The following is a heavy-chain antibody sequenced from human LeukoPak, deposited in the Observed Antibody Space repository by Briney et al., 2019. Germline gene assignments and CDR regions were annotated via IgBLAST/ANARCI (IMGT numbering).Heavy chain of an antibody. V-gene: IGHV1-69*06. Sequence: ASVKVSCKASGGTFSSYAISWVRQAPGQGLEWMGGIIPIFGTANYAQKFQGRVTITADKSTSTAYIELSSLRSEDTAVYYCASVFGANTATPIMYSSGWSTSRFYYFDYWGQGTPVTVSS. CDR2: IIPIFGTA. J-gene: IGHJ4*02. D-gene: IGHD6-19*01. CDR1: GGTFSSYA. CDR3: ASVFGANTATPIMYSSGWSTSRFYYFDY.